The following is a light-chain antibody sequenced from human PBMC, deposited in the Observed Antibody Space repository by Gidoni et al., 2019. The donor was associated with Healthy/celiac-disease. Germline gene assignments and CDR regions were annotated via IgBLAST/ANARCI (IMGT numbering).Light chain of an antibody. CDR2: GAS. V-gene: IGKV3-15*01. J-gene: IGKJ3*01. Sequence: EIVMTQSPATLSVSPGERATLSCRASQSVSSNLAWYQQKPGQAPRLLIYGASTRATGIAARFSGSGSGTEFTLTISSLQSEDFAVYYCQQYNNWPPVITFGPGTKVDIK. CDR1: QSVSSN. CDR3: QQYNNWPPVIT.